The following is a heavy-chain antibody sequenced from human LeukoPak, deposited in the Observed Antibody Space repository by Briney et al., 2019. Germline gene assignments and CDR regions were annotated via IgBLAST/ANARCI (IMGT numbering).Heavy chain of an antibody. CDR3: AKDLYPYSSSPSWFDP. J-gene: IGHJ5*02. CDR1: GFTFSSYE. Sequence: GGSLRLSCAASGFTFSSYEMNWVRQAPGKGLEWVSYISSSGSTIYYADSVKGRFTISRDNSKNTLYLQMNSLRAEDTAVYYCAKDLYPYSSSPSWFDPWGQGTLVTVSS. D-gene: IGHD6-13*01. V-gene: IGHV3-48*03. CDR2: ISSSGSTI.